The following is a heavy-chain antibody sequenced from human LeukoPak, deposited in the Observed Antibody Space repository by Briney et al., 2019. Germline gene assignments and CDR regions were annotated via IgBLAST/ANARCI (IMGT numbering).Heavy chain of an antibody. CDR2: ISSSSSYI. V-gene: IGHV3-21*01. CDR3: AREWELLDDAFDI. Sequence: GGSLRLXCAASGFTFSSYSMNWVRQAPGKGLEWVSSISSSSSYIYYADSVKGRFTISRDNAKNSLYLQMNSLRAEDTAVYYCAREWELLDDAFDIWGQGTMVTVSS. J-gene: IGHJ3*02. CDR1: GFTFSSYS. D-gene: IGHD1-26*01.